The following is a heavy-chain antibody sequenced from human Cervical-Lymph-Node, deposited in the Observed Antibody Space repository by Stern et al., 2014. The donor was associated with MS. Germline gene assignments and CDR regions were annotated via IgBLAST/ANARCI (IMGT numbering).Heavy chain of an antibody. CDR2: IYPYDSET. V-gene: IGHV5-51*01. Sequence: EVHLVESGAEVKKPGESLKISCKLSGYSFTIYYIAWVRQMPGKGLEWMGVIYPYDSETTYSPSFQGQVTISADKSITTAYLQWSSLRASDTAMYYCARHVQGFDYWGQGTLVTVSS. CDR3: ARHVQGFDY. J-gene: IGHJ4*02. CDR1: GYSFTIYY.